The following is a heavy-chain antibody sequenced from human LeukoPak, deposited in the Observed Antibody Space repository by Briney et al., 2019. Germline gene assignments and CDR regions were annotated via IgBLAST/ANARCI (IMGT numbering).Heavy chain of an antibody. D-gene: IGHD3-10*01. CDR3: ARDLGPFRGFDS. CDR2: ISYSGST. V-gene: IGHV4-59*12. J-gene: IGHJ4*02. CDR1: GGSISSYY. Sequence: SDTLSLTCTVSGGSISSYYWSWIRQPPGEGLEWIGYISYSGSTCYNPSLKSRLTISVDTYTKQFALKLTFMPAADTAVYYCARDLGPFRGFDSWGQGTLVTVFS.